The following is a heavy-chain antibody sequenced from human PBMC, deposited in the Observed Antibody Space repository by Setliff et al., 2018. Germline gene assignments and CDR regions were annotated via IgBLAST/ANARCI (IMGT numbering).Heavy chain of an antibody. D-gene: IGHD6-13*01. V-gene: IGHV7-4-1*02. CDR1: GYTFTSYA. J-gene: IGHJ4*02. CDR3: ARDGGFRGYSSSWYWSSPHFDY. CDR2: INTNTGNP. Sequence: ASVKVSCKASGYTFTSYAMNWVRQAPGQGLEWMGWINTNTGNPTYAQGFTGRFVFSLDTSVSTAYLQISSLKAEDTAVYYCARDGGFRGYSSSWYWSSPHFDYWGRGTLVTVSS.